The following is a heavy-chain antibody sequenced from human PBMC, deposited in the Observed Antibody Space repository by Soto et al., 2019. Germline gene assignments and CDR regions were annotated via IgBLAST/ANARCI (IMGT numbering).Heavy chain of an antibody. J-gene: IGHJ6*02. V-gene: IGHV4-30-4*08. CDR1: GGCISSGGYF. Sequence: QVQLQESGPGLVKPSQTLSLTCTVSGGCISSGGYFWGWIRQHPGKGLEWIGYINYSGTTYYNPSHKSRVTISVDTSKNQYPLKVSYVTAADTAVYYCPREGYGDSGRCMDVWGQGTTDTVSS. CDR2: INYSGTT. D-gene: IGHD4-17*01. CDR3: PREGYGDSGRCMDV.